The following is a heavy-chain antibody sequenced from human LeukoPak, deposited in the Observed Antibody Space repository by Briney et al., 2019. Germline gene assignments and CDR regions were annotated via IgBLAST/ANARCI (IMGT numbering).Heavy chain of an antibody. CDR1: GYSFTSYW. CDR2: IDTSDSYT. V-gene: IGHV5-10-1*01. Sequence: GESLKISCKGSGYSFTSYWISWVRQMPGKGLEWMGRIDTSDSYTNYSPSFQGHVTISADKSISTAYLQWSSLKASDTAMYYCARHDYGDLPFFDYWGQGTLVTVSS. CDR3: ARHDYGDLPFFDY. J-gene: IGHJ4*02. D-gene: IGHD4-17*01.